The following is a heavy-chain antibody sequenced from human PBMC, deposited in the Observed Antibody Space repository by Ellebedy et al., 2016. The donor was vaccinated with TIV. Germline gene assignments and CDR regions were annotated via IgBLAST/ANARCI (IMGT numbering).Heavy chain of an antibody. J-gene: IGHJ4*02. CDR3: ARVLRAGRSGDYFDY. CDR1: GGSISSSSFY. CDR2: IYYSGTT. V-gene: IGHV4-39*07. Sequence: MPSETLSLTCSVSGGSISSSSFYWGWIRQPPGKGLEWIGNIYYSGTTFYSPSLKSRVTISVDTSKNQFSLNLSSVTAADTAVYYCARVLRAGRSGDYFDYWGQGTLVTVSS. D-gene: IGHD1-1*01.